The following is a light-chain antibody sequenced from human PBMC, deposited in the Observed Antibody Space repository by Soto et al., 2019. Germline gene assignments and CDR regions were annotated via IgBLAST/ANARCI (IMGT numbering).Light chain of an antibody. CDR3: QHYNSYSEA. CDR1: QSITPW. CDR2: QAS. V-gene: IGKV1-5*03. Sequence: DIQMTQSPSTLSASVGDRVTITCRASQSITPWLAWYQQKPGKVPKLLIYQASSLESGVPLRFSGSGSGTEFTLTISSLQPDDFATYYCQHYNSYSEAVGQGTKVDIK. J-gene: IGKJ1*01.